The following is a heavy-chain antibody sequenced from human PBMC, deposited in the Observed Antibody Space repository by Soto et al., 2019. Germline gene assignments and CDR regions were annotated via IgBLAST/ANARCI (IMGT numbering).Heavy chain of an antibody. CDR2: MHYTGSS. J-gene: IGHJ4*02. V-gene: IGHV4-59*02. CDR1: GDSVTSHY. CDR3: ARVVGATTIDY. D-gene: IGHD1-26*01. Sequence: SETLSLTCSFSGDSVTSHYLTWIRQYPGKGLEWIGYMHYTGSSHYNPSLKSRLTISVETSKNQFSLQLTSVTVADTAVYYCARVVGATTIDYWGQGTLVTVSS.